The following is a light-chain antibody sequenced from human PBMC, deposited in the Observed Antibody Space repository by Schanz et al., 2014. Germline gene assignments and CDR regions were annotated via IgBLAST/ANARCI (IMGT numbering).Light chain of an antibody. CDR2: DVN. V-gene: IGLV2-14*01. J-gene: IGLJ3*02. CDR3: CSYTSSSNWV. Sequence: QSALTQPASVSGSPGQSITISCTGTSSDVGGYNYVSWYQQHPGKAPKLMIYDVNKWPSGVPDRFSGSKSGNTASLTISGLQAGDEADYYCCSYTSSSNWVFGGGTKLTVL. CDR1: SSDVGGYNY.